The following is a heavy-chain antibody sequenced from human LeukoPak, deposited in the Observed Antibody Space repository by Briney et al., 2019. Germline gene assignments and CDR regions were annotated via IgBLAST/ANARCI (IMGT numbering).Heavy chain of an antibody. J-gene: IGHJ4*02. CDR3: ARDGLGGRITIFGVVIGTYYFDY. CDR1: GYTFTSYG. Sequence: GASVKVSCKASGYTFTSYGISWVRQAPGQGLEWMGWISAYNGNTNYAQKLQGRVTMTTDTSTSTAYMELRSLRSDDTAVYYCARDGLGGRITIFGVVIGTYYFDYWGQGTLVTVSS. V-gene: IGHV1-18*01. CDR2: ISAYNGNT. D-gene: IGHD3-3*01.